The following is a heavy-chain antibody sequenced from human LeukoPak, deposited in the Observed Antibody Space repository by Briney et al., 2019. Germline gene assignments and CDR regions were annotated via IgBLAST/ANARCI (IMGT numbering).Heavy chain of an antibody. V-gene: IGHV4-4*07. J-gene: IGHJ3*02. CDR1: GGSISSYY. CDR3: ARVDFWSGHPQRGDAFDI. CDR2: IYTSGST. Sequence: SETLSLTCTVSGGSISSYYWSWIRQPAGKGPEWIGRIYTSGSTNYNPSLKSRVTMSVDTSKNQFSLKLSSVTAADTAVYYCARVDFWSGHPQRGDAFDIWGQGTMVTVSS. D-gene: IGHD3-3*01.